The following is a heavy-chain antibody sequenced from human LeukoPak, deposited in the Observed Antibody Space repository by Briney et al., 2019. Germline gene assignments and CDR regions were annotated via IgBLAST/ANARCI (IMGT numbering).Heavy chain of an antibody. Sequence: SETLSLTCTVSSYSIRSGYYWGWIRQPPRKGLEWIGSIYHSGITYYNPSVKRPVTISVDTSKNQFSLKLSSVTAADTAVYYCARYDYYDSSASTYYYYSIDVWGKGTTVTVSS. CDR3: ARYDYYDSSASTYYYYSIDV. V-gene: IGHV4-38-2*02. CDR1: SYSIRSGYY. CDR2: IYHSGIT. J-gene: IGHJ6*03. D-gene: IGHD3-22*01.